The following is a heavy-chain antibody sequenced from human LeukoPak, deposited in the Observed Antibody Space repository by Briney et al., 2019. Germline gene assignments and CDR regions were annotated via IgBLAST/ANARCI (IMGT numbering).Heavy chain of an antibody. Sequence: ASVKVSCKASGYTFTCYYIHWVRQAPGQGLEWMGGINPNSGVTNHAQKFQGRVTMTRDTSISTAYMELSRLRSDDTAVYYCASGTMTTDWLDPWGQGTLVTVSS. V-gene: IGHV1-2*02. CDR3: ASGTMTTDWLDP. CDR1: GYTFTCYY. J-gene: IGHJ5*02. CDR2: INPNSGVT. D-gene: IGHD4-17*01.